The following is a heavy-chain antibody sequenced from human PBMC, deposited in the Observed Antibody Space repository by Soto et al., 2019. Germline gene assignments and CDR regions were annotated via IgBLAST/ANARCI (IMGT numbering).Heavy chain of an antibody. Sequence: SVKVSCKTSGGTFNRHSITWVRQAPGQGLEWMGAVIPIFGTANYAQKFQGRVTITADISTSTAYMELTSLRSDDTAVYYCARIFAAAIIPSFDPWGQGTLVTVSS. D-gene: IGHD6-13*01. CDR2: VIPIFGTA. CDR3: ARIFAAAIIPSFDP. CDR1: GGTFNRHS. V-gene: IGHV1-69*06. J-gene: IGHJ5*02.